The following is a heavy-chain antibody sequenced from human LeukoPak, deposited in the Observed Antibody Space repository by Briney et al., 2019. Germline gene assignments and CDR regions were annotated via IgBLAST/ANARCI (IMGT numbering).Heavy chain of an antibody. CDR1: GFTFSSYA. D-gene: IGHD4-17*01. Sequence: GGSLRLSCAASGFTFSSYAMHWVRQAPGKGLEWVALISYDGSNKYYADSVKGRFTLSRDNSKNTLYLQMNSLRAEDTAVYYCARTGLTYLTTVTTWFAYWGQGTLVTVSS. V-gene: IGHV3-30*04. CDR2: ISYDGSNK. CDR3: ARTGLTYLTTVTTWFAY. J-gene: IGHJ4*02.